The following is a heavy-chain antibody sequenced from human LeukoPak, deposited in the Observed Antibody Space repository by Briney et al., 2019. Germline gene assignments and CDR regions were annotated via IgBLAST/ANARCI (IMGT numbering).Heavy chain of an antibody. CDR3: AKGQMATILGFDS. D-gene: IGHD5-24*01. V-gene: IGHV3-23*01. J-gene: IGHJ4*02. CDR1: GFTFEDYA. CDR2: IKTSAGDT. Sequence: GGSLRLSCAASGFTFEDYAMSWVRQAPGRGLEWVSAIKTSAGDTYYADSVRGRFTISRDNSKSTVYLQMNSLRAEDSALYYCAKGQMATILGFDSWGQGALVTVSS.